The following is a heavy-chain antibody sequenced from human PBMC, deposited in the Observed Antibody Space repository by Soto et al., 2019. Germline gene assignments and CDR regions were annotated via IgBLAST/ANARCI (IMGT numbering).Heavy chain of an antibody. CDR3: ASGAYDFWSADHHPPGY. Sequence: QVQLVQSGAEVKKPGSSVKVSCKASGGTFSSYAISWVRQAPGQGLEWMGGIIPIFGTANYAQKFQGRVTITADESTSTAYMELSSLRSEGTAVYYCASGAYDFWSADHHPPGYWGQGTLVTVSS. D-gene: IGHD3-3*01. J-gene: IGHJ4*02. CDR2: IIPIFGTA. CDR1: GGTFSSYA. V-gene: IGHV1-69*01.